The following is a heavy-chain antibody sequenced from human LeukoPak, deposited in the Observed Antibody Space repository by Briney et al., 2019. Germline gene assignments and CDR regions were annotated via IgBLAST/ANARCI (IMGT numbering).Heavy chain of an antibody. Sequence: GGSLRLSCAASGFTFADYAMHWVRQAPGKGLEWVSLISGDGGSAYYADSVKGRFTISRDNSKNSLYLQMNSLRTEDTALYYCAKDEGYCSGGSCYEHFDYWGRGTLVTVSS. CDR2: ISGDGGSA. CDR3: AKDEGYCSGGSCYEHFDY. J-gene: IGHJ4*02. D-gene: IGHD2-15*01. CDR1: GFTFADYA. V-gene: IGHV3-43*02.